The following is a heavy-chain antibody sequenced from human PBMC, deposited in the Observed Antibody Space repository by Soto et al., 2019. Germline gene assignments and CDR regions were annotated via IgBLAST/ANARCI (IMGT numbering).Heavy chain of an antibody. V-gene: IGHV4-59*01. D-gene: IGHD1-26*01. J-gene: IGHJ5*02. CDR3: ARGGIVGAGVWFDP. CDR2: IYYSGTT. CDR1: GGSISGYY. Sequence: SETLSLTCTVSGGSISGYYWSWIRQPPGKGLEWIGYIYYSGTTSYNPSLYSRVIISVDTAKNQFSLSLSSVTAADTAVYYCARGGIVGAGVWFDPWGQGTLVTVSS.